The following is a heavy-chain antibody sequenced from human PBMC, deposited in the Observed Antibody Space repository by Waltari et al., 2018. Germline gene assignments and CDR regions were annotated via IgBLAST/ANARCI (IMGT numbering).Heavy chain of an antibody. D-gene: IGHD6-19*01. J-gene: IGHJ6*03. Sequence: QVQLLQWGAGLLKPSETLSLTCAVYGGSFSGYYWSWLRQLPGKGLECLGEINHNASPDYNPSLKSRATISRETSKNQFSLKLDSVTAADTGVYYCARGWLQVAPPYYYYMDVWDRGTAVTVSS. CDR2: INHNASP. CDR3: ARGWLQVAPPYYYYMDV. CDR1: GGSFSGYY. V-gene: IGHV4-34*01.